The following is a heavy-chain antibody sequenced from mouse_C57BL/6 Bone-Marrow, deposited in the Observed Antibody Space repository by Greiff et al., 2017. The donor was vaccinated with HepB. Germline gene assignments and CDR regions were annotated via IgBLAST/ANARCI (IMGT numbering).Heavy chain of an antibody. CDR3: ARLEKFITTVVAPYWYFDV. CDR1: GFTFSDYY. V-gene: IGHV5-12*01. CDR2: ISNGGGST. Sequence: EVMLVESGGGLVQPGGSLKLSCAASGFTFSDYYMYWVRQTPEKRLEWVAYISNGGGSTYYPDTVKGRFTISRDNAKNTLYLQMSRLKSEDTAMYYCARLEKFITTVVAPYWYFDVWGTGTTVTVSS. D-gene: IGHD1-1*01. J-gene: IGHJ1*03.